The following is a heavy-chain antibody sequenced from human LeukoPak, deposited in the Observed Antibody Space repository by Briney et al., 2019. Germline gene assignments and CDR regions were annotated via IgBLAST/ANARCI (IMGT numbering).Heavy chain of an antibody. CDR1: GFTFSSYS. CDR2: ISSSSSYI. CDR3: AKDSSGSWYRDDAFDI. Sequence: GGSLRLSCAASGFTFSSYSMNWVRQAPGKGLEWVSSISSSSSYIYYADSVKGRFTISRDNAKNSLYLQMNSLRAEDMALYYCAKDSSGSWYRDDAFDIWGQGTMVTVSS. V-gene: IGHV3-21*04. J-gene: IGHJ3*02. D-gene: IGHD6-13*01.